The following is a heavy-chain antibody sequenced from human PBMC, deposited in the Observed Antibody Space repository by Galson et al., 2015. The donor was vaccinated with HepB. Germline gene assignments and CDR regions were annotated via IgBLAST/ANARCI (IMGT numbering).Heavy chain of an antibody. CDR2: ISAYNGNT. D-gene: IGHD5-12*01. Sequence: SVKVSCKASGYTFTSYGISWVRQAPGQGLEWMGWISAYNGNTNYAQKLQGRVTMTTDTSTSTAYTELRSLRSDDTAVYYCARMVRYSGYDFGYYYYYMDVWGKGTTVTVSS. V-gene: IGHV1-18*01. CDR1: GYTFTSYG. J-gene: IGHJ6*03. CDR3: ARMVRYSGYDFGYYYYYMDV.